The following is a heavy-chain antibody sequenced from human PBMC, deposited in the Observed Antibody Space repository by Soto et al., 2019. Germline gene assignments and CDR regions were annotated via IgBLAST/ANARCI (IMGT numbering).Heavy chain of an antibody. Sequence: GGSLRLSCAASGFTFTRYSMNWVRQAPGKGLEWVSSISGSGSTIYYADSVKGRFTISRDNSKNTLYLQMSSLRAEDTAVYYCAKVFYYYDSSGYYYFDYWGQGTLVTVSS. CDR2: ISGSGSTI. V-gene: IGHV3-23*01. D-gene: IGHD3-22*01. CDR3: AKVFYYYDSSGYYYFDY. J-gene: IGHJ4*02. CDR1: GFTFTRYS.